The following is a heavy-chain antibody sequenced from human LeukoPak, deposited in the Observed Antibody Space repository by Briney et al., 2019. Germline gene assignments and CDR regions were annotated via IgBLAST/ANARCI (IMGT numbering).Heavy chain of an antibody. D-gene: IGHD4-17*01. CDR1: GFTFDDYG. CDR3: ASNTYGDYGAYQFDY. V-gene: IGHV3-20*04. Sequence: GSLRLSCAASGFTFDDYGMSWVRQAPGKGLEWVSGINWNGGSTGYADSVKGRFTISRDNAKISLYLQMNSLRAEDTALYYCASNTYGDYGAYQFDYWGQGTLVTVSS. J-gene: IGHJ4*02. CDR2: INWNGGST.